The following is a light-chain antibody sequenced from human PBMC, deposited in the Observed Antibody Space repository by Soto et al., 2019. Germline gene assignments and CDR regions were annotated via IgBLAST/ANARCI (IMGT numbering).Light chain of an antibody. CDR3: QQSFSSPWT. J-gene: IGKJ1*01. CDR1: QSISSH. Sequence: DIQMTQSPSSLSASVGDRVTITCRASQSISSHLNWFQQKAGKAPNLLISAASSLQSGVPSRFSGSGSGTDFTLNVSSLEPEDFATYYCQQSFSSPWTFGQGTKVEIK. CDR2: AAS. V-gene: IGKV1-39*01.